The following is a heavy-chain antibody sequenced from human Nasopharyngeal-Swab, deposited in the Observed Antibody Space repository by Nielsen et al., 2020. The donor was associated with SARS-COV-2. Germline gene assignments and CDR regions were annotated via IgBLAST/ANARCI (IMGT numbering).Heavy chain of an antibody. J-gene: IGHJ4*02. CDR3: ARDYCGGDCFPDS. Sequence: ASVKVSCKASGYTFTGYYIHWVRQAPGQGLEWMGRINPYSGGTNYAQKFQGRVTMTRDTSISTAYMELSRLRSDDTVVYYCARDYCGGDCFPDSWGQGTLVTVSS. V-gene: IGHV1-2*05. D-gene: IGHD2-21*02. CDR1: GYTFTGYY. CDR2: INPYSGGT.